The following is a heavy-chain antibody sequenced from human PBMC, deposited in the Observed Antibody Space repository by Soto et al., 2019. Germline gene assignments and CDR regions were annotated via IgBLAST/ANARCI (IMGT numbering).Heavy chain of an antibody. Sequence: VKVSCKASGYTVTSYYMHWVRQAPGQGLEWMGIINPSGGSTSYAQKFQGRFTISRDGAKNSLYLQMNSLRVEDTALYYCAKSAGPFLVAALVHWGQGTQVTVSS. J-gene: IGHJ4*02. CDR3: AKSAGPFLVAALVH. V-gene: IGHV1-46*01. CDR1: GYTVTSYY. D-gene: IGHD2-15*01. CDR2: INPSGGST.